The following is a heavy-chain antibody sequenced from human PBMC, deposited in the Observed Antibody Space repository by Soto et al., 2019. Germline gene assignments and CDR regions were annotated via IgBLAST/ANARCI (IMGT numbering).Heavy chain of an antibody. D-gene: IGHD3-22*01. Sequence: TSETLSLTCAAHNGSFTDYFWTWIRQSPGRGLEWIGEINHRGGATYNPSLRSRVTISIDTSKNHFSLSLRSLTAADTAVYYCARVGMIGVDQYFDYWGQGTLVTVSS. V-gene: IGHV4-34*01. CDR2: INHRGGA. J-gene: IGHJ4*02. CDR3: ARVGMIGVDQYFDY. CDR1: NGSFTDYF.